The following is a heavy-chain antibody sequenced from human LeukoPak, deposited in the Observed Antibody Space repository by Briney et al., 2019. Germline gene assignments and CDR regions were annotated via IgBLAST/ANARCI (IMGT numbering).Heavy chain of an antibody. CDR1: GYTFTSYD. V-gene: IGHV1-8*01. CDR2: MNPNSGNT. Sequence: GASVKVSCKASGYTFTSYDINWVRQATGQGPEWMGWMNPNSGNTGYAQKFQGRVTMTRNTSISTAYMELSSLRSEDTAVYYCASSGWHGRRFDYWGQGTLVTVSS. CDR3: ASSGWHGRRFDY. D-gene: IGHD6-19*01. J-gene: IGHJ4*02.